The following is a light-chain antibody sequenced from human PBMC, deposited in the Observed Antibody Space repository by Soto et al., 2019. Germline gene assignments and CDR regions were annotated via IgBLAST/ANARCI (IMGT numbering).Light chain of an antibody. CDR3: SSYKTRSTLV. J-gene: IGLJ2*01. CDR1: SSDVGAYDF. Sequence: QSVLTQPASVSGSPGQSITISCTGTSSDVGAYDFVSWYQHSPGKAPKLVTFDVTHRPPGISDRFSGSKSANTASLTISGLQAADEAFYYCSSYKTRSTLVFGGGTKVTVL. CDR2: DVT. V-gene: IGLV2-14*01.